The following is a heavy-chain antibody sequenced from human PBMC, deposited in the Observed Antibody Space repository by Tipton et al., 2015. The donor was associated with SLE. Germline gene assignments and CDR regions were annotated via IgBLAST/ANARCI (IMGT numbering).Heavy chain of an antibody. CDR1: GFPSSQNW. V-gene: IGHV3-7*01. CDR2: IKKDGSET. CDR3: ARTPHWQQVHYYYYGMDV. J-gene: IGHJ6*02. Sequence: SLRLSCAVSGFPSSQNWMTWVRQAPGKGLQWVANIKKDGSETYYLDSVKGRFTISRDNTKNTLYLQMNSLRAEDTAVYYCARTPHWQQVHYYYYGMDVWGQGTTVTVSS. D-gene: IGHD6-13*01.